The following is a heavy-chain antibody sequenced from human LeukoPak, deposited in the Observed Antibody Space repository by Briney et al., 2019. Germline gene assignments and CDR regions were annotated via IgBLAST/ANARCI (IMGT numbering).Heavy chain of an antibody. D-gene: IGHD2-21*02. CDR3: ASSLSSARGGDSY. J-gene: IGHJ4*02. V-gene: IGHV3-48*03. Sequence: GGSLRLSRAASGFTFSDYEMNWVRQAPGKGLEWVSYISSSGSTIYYADSVKGRFTISRDNAKNSLYLQMNSLRAEDTAVYYCASSLSSARGGDSYWGQGTLVTVSS. CDR1: GFTFSDYE. CDR2: ISSSGSTI.